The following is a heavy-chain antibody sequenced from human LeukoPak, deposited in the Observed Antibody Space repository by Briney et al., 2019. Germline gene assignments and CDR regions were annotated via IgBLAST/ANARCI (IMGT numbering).Heavy chain of an antibody. J-gene: IGHJ3*02. CDR3: AREDSSSWFGAFDI. CDR1: GGSISSYY. Sequence: PSETLSLTCTVSGGSISSYYWSWIRQPAGRGLEWIGRVYASGSTNYNPPFKGRVSMSVDTSENQFSLKLSSVTAADTAVYYCAREDSSSWFGAFDIWGQGTMVTVSS. V-gene: IGHV4-4*07. CDR2: VYASGST. D-gene: IGHD6-13*01.